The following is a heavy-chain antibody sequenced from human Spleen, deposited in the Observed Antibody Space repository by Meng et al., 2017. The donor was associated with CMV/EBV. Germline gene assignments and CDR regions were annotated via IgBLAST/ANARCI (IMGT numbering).Heavy chain of an antibody. D-gene: IGHD2/OR15-2a*01. CDR1: GCSLSNNGEG. CDR3: AHTKVIPATAWFDP. J-gene: IGHJ5*02. Sequence: TGCSLSNNGEGVGWIRQAREKDLEWLALIYWNDDERYRTSLKTRITIIRDTSKNKVVLTVTNMDPVDTATYYCAHTKVIPATAWFDPWGQGTLVTVSS. CDR2: IYWNDDE. V-gene: IGHV2-5*01.